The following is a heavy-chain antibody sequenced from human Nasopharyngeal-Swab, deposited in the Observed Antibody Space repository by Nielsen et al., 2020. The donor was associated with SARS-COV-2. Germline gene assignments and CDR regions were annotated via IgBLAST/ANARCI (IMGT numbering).Heavy chain of an antibody. V-gene: IGHV3-74*01. CDR2: IHGDGRNT. Sequence: GASLKISCAASGFTFRTYWMHWVRQAPGKGLEWISEIHGDGRNTNYADSVKGRFTISRGNAKSTLYLQMNSLRVEDTAVYYCVRDNYGVDYWGQGTLVTVSS. CDR1: GFTFRTYW. CDR3: VRDNYGVDY. D-gene: IGHD3-10*01. J-gene: IGHJ4*02.